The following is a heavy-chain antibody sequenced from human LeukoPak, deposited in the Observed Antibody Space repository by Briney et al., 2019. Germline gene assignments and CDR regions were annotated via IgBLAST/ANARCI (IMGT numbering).Heavy chain of an antibody. D-gene: IGHD3-22*01. CDR1: GGSFSGYY. Sequence: SETLSLTCAVYGGSFSGYYWSWIRQPPGKGLEWIGEINHSGSTNYNPSLKSRVTISVDTSKNQFSLKLSSVTAADTAVYYCARHDYDSSHHFDYWGQGTLVTVSS. CDR3: ARHDYDSSHHFDY. J-gene: IGHJ4*02. V-gene: IGHV4-34*01. CDR2: INHSGST.